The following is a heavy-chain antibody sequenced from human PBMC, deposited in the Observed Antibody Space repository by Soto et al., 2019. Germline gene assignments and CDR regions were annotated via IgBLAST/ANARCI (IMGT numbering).Heavy chain of an antibody. CDR3: ARTNGYCDY. CDR2: IYYSGST. V-gene: IGHV4-39*07. Sequence: SETLSLTCTVSGGSISSSSYYWGWIRQPPGKGLEWIGSIYYSGSTYYNPSLKSRVAMSVDRSKNQFSLKLNSVTAADTAVYYCARTNGYCDYWGQGTLVTVSS. CDR1: GGSISSSSYY. D-gene: IGHD2-8*01. J-gene: IGHJ4*02.